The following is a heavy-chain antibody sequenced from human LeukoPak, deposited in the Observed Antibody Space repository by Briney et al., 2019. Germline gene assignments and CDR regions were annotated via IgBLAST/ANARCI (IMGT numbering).Heavy chain of an antibody. V-gene: IGHV4-59*01. J-gene: IGHJ4*02. Sequence: PSETLSLTCTVSGGSLTSYSWTWIRQPPGKGLEWIGYLYYSGSTNYNPSLKSRVTISGDTSKNQFSLKLSSVTAADTAVYYCSKGAGSFDYWGQGTLVTVSS. CDR2: LYYSGST. D-gene: IGHD3-10*01. CDR3: SKGAGSFDY. CDR1: GGSLTSYS.